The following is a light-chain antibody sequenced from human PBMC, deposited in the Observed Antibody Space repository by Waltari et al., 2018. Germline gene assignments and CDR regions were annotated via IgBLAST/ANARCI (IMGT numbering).Light chain of an antibody. CDR1: SLRTFY. CDR3: NSRDISGYLWV. J-gene: IGLJ3*02. V-gene: IGLV3-19*01. CDR2: AKD. Sequence: SSELTQDPAVSVALGQTVTITCQGDSLRTFYSSWFQHKPGQAPLLVIYAKDNRPSGIPDRFSGSSSGDTASLTITGAQAEEEADYYCNSRDISGYLWVFGGGTKLTVL.